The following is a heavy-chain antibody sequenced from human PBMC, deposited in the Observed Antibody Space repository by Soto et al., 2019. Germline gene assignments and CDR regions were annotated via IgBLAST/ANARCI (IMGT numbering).Heavy chain of an antibody. J-gene: IGHJ6*01. D-gene: IGHD3-10*01. V-gene: IGHV3-48*01. CDR1: GFTFSSYS. CDR3: ARGGPGSRALYYGMDV. Sequence: GGSLRLSCAASGFTFSSYSMNWVRQAPGKGLEWVSYISSSSSTIYYADSVKGRFTISRDNAKNTLYLQMSSLRAEDMAVYYCARGGPGSRALYYGMDVWGQGTTVTVSS. CDR2: ISSSSSTI.